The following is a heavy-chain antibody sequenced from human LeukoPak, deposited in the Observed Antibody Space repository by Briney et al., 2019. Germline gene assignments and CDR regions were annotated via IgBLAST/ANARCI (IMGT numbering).Heavy chain of an antibody. CDR1: GFTFSDYY. V-gene: IGHV3-11*04. D-gene: IGHD2-15*01. CDR3: AGSGGSSCFLGCGFDY. CDR2: ISTSGSNI. J-gene: IGHJ4*02. Sequence: GGSLRLSCADSGFTFSDYYMSWIRQAPGKGLEWVSYISTSGSNIYYADSVRGRFTISRDDAKNSLYLQMNSLRAEDTAVYYCAGSGGSSCFLGCGFDYWGQGTLVTVSS.